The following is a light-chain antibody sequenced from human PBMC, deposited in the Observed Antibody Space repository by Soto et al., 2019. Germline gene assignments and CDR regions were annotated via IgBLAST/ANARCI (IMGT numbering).Light chain of an antibody. CDR2: DAS. CDR3: QQYKNWPPVYT. V-gene: IGKV3D-15*01. Sequence: EIVMTQSTATLSVSPGERATLSCRASQNVNNKLAWYQQKPGQAPRLLIYDASTRATGVPARFSGSGSGADFTLTIISLQSEDFAIYYCQQYKNWPPVYTFGQGTKLEIK. J-gene: IGKJ2*01. CDR1: QNVNNK.